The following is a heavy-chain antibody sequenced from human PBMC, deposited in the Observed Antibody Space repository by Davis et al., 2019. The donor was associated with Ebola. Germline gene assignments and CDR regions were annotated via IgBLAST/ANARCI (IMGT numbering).Heavy chain of an antibody. V-gene: IGHV5-51*01. CDR2: IYPGDSDT. J-gene: IGHJ6*04. Sequence: GESLKISCKGSGYSFTSYWIGWVRQLPGKGLEWMGIIYPGDSDTRYSPSFQGQVTISADKSISTAYLQWSSLKASDTAMYYCARDGVLTLIVATTSDYYYYGMDVWGKGTTVTVSS. D-gene: IGHD5-12*01. CDR1: GYSFTSYW. CDR3: ARDGVLTLIVATTSDYYYYGMDV.